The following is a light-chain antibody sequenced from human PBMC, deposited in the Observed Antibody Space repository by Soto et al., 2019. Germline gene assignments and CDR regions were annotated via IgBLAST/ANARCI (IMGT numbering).Light chain of an antibody. Sequence: QSVLTQPASVSGSPGQSITISCTGTSSGVGSYTLVSRYQQHPGKAPKLLIYEGIKRPSGVSSRFSGSKSGNTASLTISGLQAEDEADYYCCSYVGANVFGGGTKATVL. CDR3: CSYVGANV. V-gene: IGLV2-23*01. CDR2: EGI. CDR1: SSGVGSYTL. J-gene: IGLJ3*02.